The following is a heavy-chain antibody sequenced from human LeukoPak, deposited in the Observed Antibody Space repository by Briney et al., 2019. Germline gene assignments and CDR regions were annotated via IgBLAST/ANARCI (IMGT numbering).Heavy chain of an antibody. CDR1: GYTFTSYY. J-gene: IGHJ4*02. CDR3: ARLRYYYNSSGYYYDF. D-gene: IGHD3-22*01. CDR2: INPSGGST. Sequence: ASVKVSCKAPGYTFTSYYMHWVRQAPGQGLEWMGIINPSGGSTSYAQKFQGRVTMTRDTSTSTVYMELSSLSSEDTAVYYCARLRYYYNSSGYYYDFWGQGTLVTVSS. V-gene: IGHV1-46*03.